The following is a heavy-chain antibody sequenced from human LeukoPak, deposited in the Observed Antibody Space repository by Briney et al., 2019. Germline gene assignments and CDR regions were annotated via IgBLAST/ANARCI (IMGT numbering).Heavy chain of an antibody. CDR3: ARGAHYGDYNNWFDP. J-gene: IGHJ5*02. CDR1: GFTFSSYG. D-gene: IGHD4-17*01. CDR2: IWYDESNK. V-gene: IGHV3-33*01. Sequence: GRSLRLSCAASGFTFSSYGMHWVRQAPGKGLEWVAVIWYDESNKYYADSVKGRFTISRDNSKNTLYLQMNSLRAEDTAVYYCARGAHYGDYNNWFDPWGQGTLVTVSS.